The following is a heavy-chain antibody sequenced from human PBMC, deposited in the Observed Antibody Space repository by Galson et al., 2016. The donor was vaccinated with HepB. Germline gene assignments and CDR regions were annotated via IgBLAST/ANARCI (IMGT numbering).Heavy chain of an antibody. J-gene: IGHJ5*02. CDR3: ASRRAVWGWGLDP. Sequence: QSGAEVKEPGESLKISCEASEYNFNIYWIGWVRQLPGKGLEWMGIIYPADSDTDYSPSFQGHVTLSVDKSISVVYLQWSSLKASDTATYYCASRRAVWGWGLDPWGQGTLVTVSS. V-gene: IGHV5-51*01. CDR2: IYPADSDT. D-gene: IGHD2-21*01. CDR1: EYNFNIYW.